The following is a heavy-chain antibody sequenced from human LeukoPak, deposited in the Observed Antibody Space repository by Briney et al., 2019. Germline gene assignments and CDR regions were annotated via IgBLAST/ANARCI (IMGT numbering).Heavy chain of an antibody. J-gene: IGHJ4*02. Sequence: GGSLRLSCTASGFSFSDNWMIWVRQAPGKGLEWVATIKKDGSEKTYLDSVKGRFTISRDNAENSMYLQMDSLRAEDTAVYYCPRGPGDSKFPPSDYWGQPTLPTVYS. CDR1: GFSFSDNW. D-gene: IGHD2-21*02. V-gene: IGHV3-7*01. CDR3: PRGPGDSKFPPSDY. CDR2: IKKDGSEK.